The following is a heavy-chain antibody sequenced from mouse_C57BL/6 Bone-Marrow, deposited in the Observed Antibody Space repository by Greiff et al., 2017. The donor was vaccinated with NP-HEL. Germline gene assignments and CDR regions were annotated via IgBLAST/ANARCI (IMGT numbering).Heavy chain of an antibody. Sequence: EVKLVESGPELVKPGASVKISCKASGYSFTGYYMNWVKQSPEKSLEWIGEINPSTGGTTYNQKFKAKATLTVDKSSSTAYMQLKSLTSEDSAVYYCARRGFTGSSPYWYFDVWGTGTTVTVSS. CDR3: ARRGFTGSSPYWYFDV. J-gene: IGHJ1*03. CDR2: INPSTGGT. V-gene: IGHV1-42*01. CDR1: GYSFTGYY. D-gene: IGHD1-1*01.